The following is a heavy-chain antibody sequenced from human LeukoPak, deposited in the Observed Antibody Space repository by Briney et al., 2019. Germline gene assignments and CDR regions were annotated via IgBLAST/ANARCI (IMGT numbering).Heavy chain of an antibody. V-gene: IGHV3-21*01. CDR2: ISSSSSYI. J-gene: IGHJ5*02. CDR1: GFTFSSYS. CDR3: ARDCSGGSCYSEWFDP. D-gene: IGHD2-15*01. Sequence: PGGSLRLSCAASGFTFSSYSMNWVRQAPGKGLEWVSSISSSSSYIYYADSVKGRFTISRDNAKNSLYLQMNSLRAEDTAVYYCARDCSGGSCYSEWFDPWGQGTPVTVSS.